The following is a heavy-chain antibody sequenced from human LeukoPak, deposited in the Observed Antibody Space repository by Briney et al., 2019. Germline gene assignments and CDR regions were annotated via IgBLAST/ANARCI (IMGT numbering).Heavy chain of an antibody. Sequence: TGGYLRLSCEVSGLTFSTYWMTWVRQAPGKGLEWVASINQNGREKYYVDSVKGRFTISRDNAQDSLYLQMNSLRDEDTAVYYCARSLGDDWGQGTLVTVSS. CDR3: ARSLGDD. CDR1: GLTFSTYW. V-gene: IGHV3-7*01. D-gene: IGHD3-16*01. J-gene: IGHJ4*02. CDR2: INQNGREK.